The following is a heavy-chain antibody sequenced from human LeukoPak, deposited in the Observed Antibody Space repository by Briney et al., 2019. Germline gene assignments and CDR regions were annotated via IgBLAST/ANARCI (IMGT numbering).Heavy chain of an antibody. CDR2: ISYDGSNK. J-gene: IGHJ4*02. V-gene: IGHV3-30*01. Sequence: GRSLRLSCAASGFTFSSYAMHWGRQAPGKGLERVAGISYDGSNKYYADSVKGRFTISRDNSKNTLYLQMNSLRAEDTAVYYCARDARYYDFWSGYFGYWGQGTLVTVSS. D-gene: IGHD3-3*01. CDR1: GFTFSSYA. CDR3: ARDARYYDFWSGYFGY.